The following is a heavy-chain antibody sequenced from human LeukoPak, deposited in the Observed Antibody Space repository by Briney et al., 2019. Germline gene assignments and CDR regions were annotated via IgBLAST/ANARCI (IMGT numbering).Heavy chain of an antibody. CDR2: IKSKTDGGTT. J-gene: IGHJ5*02. CDR3: TTDLKKGGRRNWFDP. D-gene: IGHD2-15*01. Sequence: GGSLRLSCAASGFTFSNAWMSWVRQAPWKGLEWVGRIKSKTDGGTTDYAAPVKGRFTISRDDSKNTLYLQMNSLKTEDTAVYYCTTDLKKGGRRNWFDPWGQGTLVTVSS. V-gene: IGHV3-15*01. CDR1: GFTFSNAW.